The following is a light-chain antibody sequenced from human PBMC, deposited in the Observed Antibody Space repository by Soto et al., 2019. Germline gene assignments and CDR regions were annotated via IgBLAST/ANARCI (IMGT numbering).Light chain of an antibody. CDR3: KQYITYST. V-gene: IGKV1-5*01. CDR1: QSISTS. J-gene: IGKJ1*01. Sequence: DIQMTQSPSTLSASVGDTVTITCRASQSISTSLAWYQQKPGKAPNLLISGASTLEEGVPSRFRGSGSGTEFTLTITSLQTDDFATYYCKQYITYSTFGQGTRVEIE. CDR2: GAS.